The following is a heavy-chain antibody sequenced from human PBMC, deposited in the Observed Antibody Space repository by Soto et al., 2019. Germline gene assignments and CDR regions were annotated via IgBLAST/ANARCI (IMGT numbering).Heavy chain of an antibody. V-gene: IGHV1-18*01. J-gene: IGHJ4*02. Sequence: QVQLVQSGTEVRKPGASVKVSCKASGYTFTSYGINWVRQAPGQGLEWMGWISGYNGNTDYVQRLQDRATMTTDTSTRTAYMELRNLRSDDSAVYYCARTDLKLRELDYWGQGTLVTVSS. CDR1: GYTFTSYG. D-gene: IGHD1-7*01. CDR3: ARTDLKLRELDY. CDR2: ISGYNGNT.